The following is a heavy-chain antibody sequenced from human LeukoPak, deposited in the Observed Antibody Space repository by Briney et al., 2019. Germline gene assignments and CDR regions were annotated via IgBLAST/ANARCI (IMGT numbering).Heavy chain of an antibody. CDR3: ATSQELPDYYYGMDV. V-gene: IGHV1-69*04. J-gene: IGHJ6*02. Sequence: GASVKVSCKASGGTFSSYAISWVRQAPGQGLEWMGRIIPILGIANYAQKFQGRVTMTEDTSTDTAYMELSSLRSEDTAVYYCATSQELPDYYYGMDVWGQGTTVTVSS. CDR1: GGTFSSYA. D-gene: IGHD1-26*01. CDR2: IIPILGIA.